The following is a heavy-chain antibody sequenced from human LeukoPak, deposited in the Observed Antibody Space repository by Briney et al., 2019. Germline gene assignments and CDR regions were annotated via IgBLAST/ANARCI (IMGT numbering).Heavy chain of an antibody. CDR1: GFTFSSYS. D-gene: IGHD2-15*01. CDR2: ISSSSSTI. CDR3: ARQCSGGSCYLVNSYMDV. Sequence: GGSLRLSCAASGFTFSSYSMNWVRQAPGKGLEWVSYISSSSSTIYYADSVKGRFTISRDNAKNSLYLQMNSLRDEDTAAYYCARQCSGGSCYLVNSYMDVWGKGTTVTVSS. V-gene: IGHV3-48*02. J-gene: IGHJ6*03.